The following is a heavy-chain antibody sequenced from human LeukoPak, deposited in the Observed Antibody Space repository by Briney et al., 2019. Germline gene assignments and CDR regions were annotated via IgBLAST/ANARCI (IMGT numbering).Heavy chain of an antibody. V-gene: IGHV1-8*01. CDR3: ARDYLKVVVAGTAPSAGHMDY. CDR1: GYTFTSYD. CDR2: MNPNSGNT. J-gene: IGHJ4*02. Sequence: ASVKVSCKASGYTFTSYDINWVRQATGQGLEWMGWMNPNSGNTGYAQKFQGRVTMTRNTSISTAYMELSSLGSEDTAVYYCARDYLKVVVAGTAPSAGHMDYWGQGTLVTVSS. D-gene: IGHD2-15*01.